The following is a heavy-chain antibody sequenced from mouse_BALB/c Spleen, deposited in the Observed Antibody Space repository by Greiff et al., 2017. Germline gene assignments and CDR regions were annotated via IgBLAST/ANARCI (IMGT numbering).Heavy chain of an antibody. Sequence: EVKLVESGGGLVKPGGSLKLSCAASGFTFSSYTMSWVRQTPEKRLEWVATISSGGSYTYYPDSVKGRFTISRDNAKNTLYLQMSSLKSEDTAMYYCTREYGNYDFDYWGQGTTLTVSS. CDR3: TREYGNYDFDY. CDR1: GFTFSSYT. V-gene: IGHV5-6-4*01. D-gene: IGHD2-1*01. J-gene: IGHJ2*01. CDR2: ISSGGSYT.